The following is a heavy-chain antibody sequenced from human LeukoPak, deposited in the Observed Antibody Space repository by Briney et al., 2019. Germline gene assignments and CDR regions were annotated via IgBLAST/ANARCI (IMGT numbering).Heavy chain of an antibody. V-gene: IGHV3-53*01. Sequence: GGSLRLSCAASGFTVTSNYMTWVRQAPGKGLEWVSVISSGDNTYYADSVKGRFTISRDNSKNTVYLQMNGLRAEDTAVYYCAREVRGYYFDYWGQGTLVTASS. D-gene: IGHD5-12*01. J-gene: IGHJ4*02. CDR2: ISSGDNT. CDR1: GFTVTSNY. CDR3: AREVRGYYFDY.